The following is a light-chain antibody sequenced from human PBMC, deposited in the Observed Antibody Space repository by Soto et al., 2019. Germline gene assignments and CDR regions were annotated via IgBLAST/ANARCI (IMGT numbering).Light chain of an antibody. V-gene: IGKV1-5*03. J-gene: IGKJ2*01. CDR3: QHYNSYLYT. Sequence: DITMTQSPSTLSGTVGDRVSSSCGASQTISSWLAWYQQKPGKAPKLLIYKASTLKSGVPSRFSGSGSGTEFTLTISSLQPDDFATYYCQHYNSYLYTFGQGAKVDI. CDR1: QTISSW. CDR2: KAS.